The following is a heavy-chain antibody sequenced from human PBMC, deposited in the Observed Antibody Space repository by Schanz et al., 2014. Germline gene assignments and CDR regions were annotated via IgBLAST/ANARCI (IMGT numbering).Heavy chain of an antibody. Sequence: EVQLLESGGGLVQPGGSLRLSCAASGFGFDDYAMSWVRQAPGKGLEWVSAINGNGGITYYADPVKGRFTISRDNSKNTLYLQMKSLRSEDTAVYYCAKDVDFWSGYYLDYWGQGTLVTVSS. CDR2: INGNGGIT. D-gene: IGHD3-3*01. J-gene: IGHJ4*02. CDR3: AKDVDFWSGYYLDY. V-gene: IGHV3-23*01. CDR1: GFGFDDYA.